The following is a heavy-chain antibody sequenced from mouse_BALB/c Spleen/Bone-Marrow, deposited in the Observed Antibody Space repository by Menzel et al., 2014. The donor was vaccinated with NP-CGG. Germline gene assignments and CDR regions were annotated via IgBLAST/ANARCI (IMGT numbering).Heavy chain of an antibody. V-gene: IGHV4-1*02. CDR2: INPDSSTI. Sequence: EVQLQESGGGLVQPGGSLKLSCAASGFDFXRFWMSWVRQAPGKGLEWIGEINPDSSTINYTPSLKDKFIISRDNAKNTLYLQMSKVRSEDTALYYCARLGHYGSFAFWGQGTLVTVSA. CDR1: GFDFXRFW. J-gene: IGHJ3*01. CDR3: ARLGHYGSFAF. D-gene: IGHD1-2*01.